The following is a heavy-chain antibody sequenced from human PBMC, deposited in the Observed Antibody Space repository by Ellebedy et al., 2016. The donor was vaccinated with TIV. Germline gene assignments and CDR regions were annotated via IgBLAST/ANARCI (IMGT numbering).Heavy chain of an antibody. D-gene: IGHD3-22*01. J-gene: IGHJ1*01. V-gene: IGHV1-18*04. CDR2: ISAYSGNT. Sequence: AASVKVSCKASGYTFISYGINWVRQAPGQGLEWMGWISAYSGNTNYAQKIQGRVTMTTDTSTSTAYMELRSLRSDDTAVYYCARDGHYCDSSGYCRPNWXXHWGQGTLVTVSS. CDR3: ARDGHYCDSSGYCRPNWXXH. CDR1: GYTFISYG.